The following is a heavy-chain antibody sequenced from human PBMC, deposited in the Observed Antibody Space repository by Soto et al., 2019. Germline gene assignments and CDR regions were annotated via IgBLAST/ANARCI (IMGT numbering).Heavy chain of an antibody. CDR1: GFTFSNYA. CDR2: ISGSGGTT. D-gene: IGHD2-15*01. J-gene: IGHJ4*02. CDR3: SKSDLRYCSGGSCGYYYFDY. V-gene: IGHV3-23*01. Sequence: EVQLLESGEGLLKPGGSLRLSCAASGFTFSNYAMIWVRQAPGKGLEWVSVISGSGGTTHYADSVKGRFTISRANSKNTLYLQMNYLRAEDTAVYYCSKSDLRYCSGGSCGYYYFDYWGQGTLVTVSS.